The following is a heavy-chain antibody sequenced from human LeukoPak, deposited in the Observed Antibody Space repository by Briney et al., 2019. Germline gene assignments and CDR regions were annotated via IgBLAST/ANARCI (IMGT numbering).Heavy chain of an antibody. D-gene: IGHD6-6*01. CDR1: GFTFSSYS. CDR2: ISSSSSYI. J-gene: IGHJ4*02. CDR3: ARVGYSSSSGDDY. V-gene: IGHV3-21*01. Sequence: PGGSLRLSCAASGFTFSSYSMNWVRQAPGKGLEWVSSISSSSSYIYYADSVKGRFTISRDNAKNSLYLQMNSLRAEDTAVYYCARVGYSSSSGDDYWGQGTLVTVSS.